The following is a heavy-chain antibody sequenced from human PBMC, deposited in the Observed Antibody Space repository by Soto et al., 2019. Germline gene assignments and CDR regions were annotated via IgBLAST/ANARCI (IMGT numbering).Heavy chain of an antibody. V-gene: IGHV4-39*02. Sequence: TLSLTCTVSGASLSSTIYYWGWIRQPPGKGLEWIASICYSGSTFYNPSLKSPVTISLDASKNQFSLKLSSVTAADTGVYYCAREHLGDYGALDYMDVWGRGTTVTVS. CDR2: ICYSGST. CDR1: GASLSSTIYY. CDR3: AREHLGDYGALDYMDV. J-gene: IGHJ6*03. D-gene: IGHD4-17*01.